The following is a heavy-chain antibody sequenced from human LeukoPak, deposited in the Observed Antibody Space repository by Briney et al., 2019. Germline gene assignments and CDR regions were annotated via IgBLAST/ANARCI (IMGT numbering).Heavy chain of an antibody. Sequence: QPGGSLKLSCAASGLTFTNYGMTWVRQAPGKGLGWVSSISGSGSDTYYADSVKGRFTISRDNSKNTLYVQMVSLRAEDTAIYYCAGSSGWWAHDYWGQGTLVTVSS. CDR1: GLTFTNYG. V-gene: IGHV3-23*01. J-gene: IGHJ4*02. CDR2: ISGSGSDT. CDR3: AGSSGWWAHDY. D-gene: IGHD6-19*01.